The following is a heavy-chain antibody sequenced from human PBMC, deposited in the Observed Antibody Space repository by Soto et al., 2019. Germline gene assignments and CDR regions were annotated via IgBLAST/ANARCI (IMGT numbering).Heavy chain of an antibody. CDR2: ISYDGSNK. CDR3: AKVDYYGSGSYLYYYYGMDV. D-gene: IGHD3-10*01. Sequence: LRLSCAASGFTFSSYGMHWVRQAPGKGLEWVAVISYDGSNKYYADSVKGRFTISRDNSKNTLYLQMNSLRAEDTAVYYCAKVDYYGSGSYLYYYYGMDVWGQGTTVTVSS. J-gene: IGHJ6*02. CDR1: GFTFSSYG. V-gene: IGHV3-30*18.